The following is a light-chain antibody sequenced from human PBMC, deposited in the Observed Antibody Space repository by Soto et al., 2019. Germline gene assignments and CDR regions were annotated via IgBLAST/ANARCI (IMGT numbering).Light chain of an antibody. CDR1: QSISSY. CDR3: HQSYSAPWT. CDR2: AAS. V-gene: IGKV1-39*01. J-gene: IGKJ1*01. Sequence: DIQVPQPPYSLSASVGDRVTITCRASQSISSYLNWYRQKPGRAPNLLIYAASKLQSGVPSRFSSSGSGTDFTLTISSLQPGDFAIYYCHQSYSAPWTFGQGTKVEIK.